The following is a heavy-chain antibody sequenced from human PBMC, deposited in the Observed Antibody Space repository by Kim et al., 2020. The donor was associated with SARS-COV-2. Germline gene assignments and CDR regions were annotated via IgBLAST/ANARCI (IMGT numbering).Heavy chain of an antibody. J-gene: IGHJ4*02. CDR1: GFTFSSYW. D-gene: IGHD3-22*01. CDR2: ISSDVSST. CDR3: ARGGSGCYIDN. Sequence: GGSLRLSCAASGFTFSSYWMHLVRQAPGKGLVWVSSISSDVSSTNYADSVKGRITISRDNAKNTLYLQINSLRAEDTAVYYCARGGSGCYIDNWGQGTLV. V-gene: IGHV3-74*01.